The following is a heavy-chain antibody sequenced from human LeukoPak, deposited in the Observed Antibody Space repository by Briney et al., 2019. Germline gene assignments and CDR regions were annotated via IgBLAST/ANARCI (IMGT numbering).Heavy chain of an antibody. J-gene: IGHJ6*04. Sequence: KSSETLSLTCTVSGGSLNGYYWGWIRQPPGKGLECIGYIHSSEGTAHNASLKSRLTISLDMSKNQFSLTLSSVTAADTAVYYCARHVYGEGMVVWGKGTTVTVSS. CDR2: IHSSEGT. D-gene: IGHD4-17*01. CDR1: GGSLNGYY. CDR3: ARHVYGEGMVV. V-gene: IGHV4-59*08.